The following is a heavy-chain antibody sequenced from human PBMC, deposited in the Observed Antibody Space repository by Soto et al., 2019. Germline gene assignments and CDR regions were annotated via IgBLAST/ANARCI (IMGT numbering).Heavy chain of an antibody. J-gene: IGHJ4*02. CDR3: ARDGGIAAAGPPFDY. CDR2: ISSSSSYI. V-gene: IGHV3-21*01. CDR1: GFTFRSYS. Sequence: GGSQRLSCAASGFTFRSYSMNWVRQAPGKGLEWVSSISSSSSYIYYADSVKGRFTISRDNAKNSLYLQMNSLRAEDTAVYYCARDGGIAAAGPPFDYWGQGTLVTVSS. D-gene: IGHD6-13*01.